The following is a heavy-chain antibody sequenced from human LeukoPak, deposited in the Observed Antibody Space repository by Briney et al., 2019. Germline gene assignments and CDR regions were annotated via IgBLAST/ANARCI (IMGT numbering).Heavy chain of an antibody. CDR3: ARTFYDTLDSNAFDF. CDR2: INPDSGGT. CDR1: GYTFTGYY. Sequence: ASVKVSCKASGYTFTGYYMHLMRQAPGQGLEWMGWINPDSGGTNNAQKFQGRVTMTRDTSISTAYMELSRLRSDDTAVYYCARTFYDTLDSNAFDFWGQGTMVIVSS. V-gene: IGHV1-2*02. J-gene: IGHJ3*01. D-gene: IGHD2/OR15-2a*01.